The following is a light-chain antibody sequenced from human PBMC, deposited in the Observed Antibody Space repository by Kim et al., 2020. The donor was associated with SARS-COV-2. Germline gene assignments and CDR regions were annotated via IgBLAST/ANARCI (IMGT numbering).Light chain of an antibody. CDR2: NVS. CDR1: SSDVGGYAY. J-gene: IGLJ1*01. V-gene: IGLV2-14*03. Sequence: GQSITISCPGTSSDVGGYAYVAWYQQHPGKAPKLMIYNVSNRPSGVSNRFSGSKSGNTASLTISGLQADDEADYYCSSYTNRFTYVFGTGTKVTVL. CDR3: SSYTNRFTYV.